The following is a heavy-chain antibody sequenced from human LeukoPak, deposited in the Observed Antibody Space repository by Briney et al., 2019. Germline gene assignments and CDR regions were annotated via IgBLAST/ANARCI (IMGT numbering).Heavy chain of an antibody. V-gene: IGHV3-21*01. J-gene: IGHJ5*02. Sequence: GGSLRLSCAASGFTFSSYSMNWVRQAPGKGLEWVSSISSSSSYIYYADSVKGRFTISRDNSKNTLYLQMNSLRAEDTAVYYCAREEEMATISAGFDPWGQGTLVTVSS. CDR2: ISSSSSYI. CDR3: AREEEMATISAGFDP. CDR1: GFTFSSYS. D-gene: IGHD5-24*01.